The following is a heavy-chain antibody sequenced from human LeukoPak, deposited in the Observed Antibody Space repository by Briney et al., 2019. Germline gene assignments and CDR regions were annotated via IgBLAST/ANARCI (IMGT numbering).Heavy chain of an antibody. Sequence: SETLSLTCAVYGGSFSGYYWSWIRQPPGKGLEWIGEINHSGSTNYNPPLKSRVTISVDTSKNQFSLKLSSVTAADTAVYYCAREPSSGWYRHRYYFDYWGQGTLVTVS. CDR2: INHSGST. J-gene: IGHJ4*02. V-gene: IGHV4-34*01. D-gene: IGHD6-19*01. CDR3: AREPSSGWYRHRYYFDY. CDR1: GGSFSGYY.